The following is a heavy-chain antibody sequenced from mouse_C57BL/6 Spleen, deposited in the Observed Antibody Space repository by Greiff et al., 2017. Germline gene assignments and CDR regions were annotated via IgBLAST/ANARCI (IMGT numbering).Heavy chain of an antibody. CDR1: GFTFSDYG. D-gene: IGHD4-1*01. V-gene: IGHV5-17*01. CDR3: ARPWDVWYFDV. CDR2: ISSGSSTI. J-gene: IGHJ1*03. Sequence: EVQGVESGGGLVKPGGSLKLSCAASGFTFSDYGMHWVRQAPEKGLEWVAYISSGSSTIYYADTVKGRFTISRDNAKNTLFLQMTSLRSEDTAMYYCARPWDVWYFDVWGTGTTVTVSS.